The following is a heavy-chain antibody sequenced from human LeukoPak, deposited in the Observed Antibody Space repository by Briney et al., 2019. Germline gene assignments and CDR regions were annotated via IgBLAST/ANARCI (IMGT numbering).Heavy chain of an antibody. CDR1: GGSISGGDYY. D-gene: IGHD2-21*02. Sequence: SETLSLTCTVSGGSISGGDYYWSWIRQPPGKGLEWIGCIYYSGSTYYNPSLKSRVTISVDRSMNQFSLKLISVTAADTAKYYCARDVSSFCGGDCYPDFWGQGNRVTVSS. CDR2: IYYSGST. CDR3: ARDVSSFCGGDCYPDF. J-gene: IGHJ4*02. V-gene: IGHV4-30-4*01.